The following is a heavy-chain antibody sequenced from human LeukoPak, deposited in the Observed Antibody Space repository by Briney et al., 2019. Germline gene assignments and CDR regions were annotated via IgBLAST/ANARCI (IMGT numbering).Heavy chain of an antibody. V-gene: IGHV3-74*01. CDR1: GFTFSNYG. Sequence: GGSLRLSCAASGFTFSNYGMQWVRQVSGKGLVWVSRIKSDGTTIGHADFVKGRFTISRDNAKNTLYLQMNSLRAEDTAVYYCAREWGMDVWGQGTTVTVSS. J-gene: IGHJ6*02. CDR2: IKSDGTTI. CDR3: AREWGMDV.